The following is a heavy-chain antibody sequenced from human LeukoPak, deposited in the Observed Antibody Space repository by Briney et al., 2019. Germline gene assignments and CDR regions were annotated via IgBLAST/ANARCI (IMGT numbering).Heavy chain of an antibody. D-gene: IGHD6-19*01. J-gene: IGHJ4*02. V-gene: IGHV1-46*01. CDR1: GYTFTSYY. CDR2: INPSGGST. CDR3: ARIQRGWFHFDY. Sequence: GASVKVSCKASGYTFTSYYMHWVRQAPGQGLEWMGIINPSGGSTSYAQKFQGRVTMTRDMSTSTVYMELSSLRSEDTAVYYCARIQRGWFHFDYWGQGTLVTVSS.